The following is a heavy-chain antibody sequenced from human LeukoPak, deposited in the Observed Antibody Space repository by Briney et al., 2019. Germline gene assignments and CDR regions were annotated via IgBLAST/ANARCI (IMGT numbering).Heavy chain of an antibody. J-gene: IGHJ4*02. CDR2: MNPKTGRT. D-gene: IGHD1-26*01. V-gene: IGHV1-8*01. CDR1: GNTFTTYD. Sequence: ASVTVSCKASGNTFTTYDFNWVRQAPGQGFEWMGWMNPKTGRTGFAQKFRGRFTMTRNISISTAYLEVTNLRFEDTALYYCVTGVPWDWGQGSLIIVSS. CDR3: VTGVPWD.